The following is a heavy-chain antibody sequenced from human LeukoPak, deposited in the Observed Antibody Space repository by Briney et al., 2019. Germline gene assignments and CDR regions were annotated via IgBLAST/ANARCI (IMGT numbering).Heavy chain of an antibody. CDR3: ARDPYYDGPSFGAFDS. CDR2: IKQGGKTK. Sequence: PGGSLRLSCAASGFMFSGSVMSWVRQAPGQGLEWVANIKQGGKTKDYLDSVKARFTIFRDNVQNSLYLEMNNLRAEDTAVYYCARDPYYDGPSFGAFDSGATGQLSPSLQ. V-gene: IGHV3-7*01. J-gene: IGHJ3*01. D-gene: IGHD3-22*01. CDR1: GFMFSGSV.